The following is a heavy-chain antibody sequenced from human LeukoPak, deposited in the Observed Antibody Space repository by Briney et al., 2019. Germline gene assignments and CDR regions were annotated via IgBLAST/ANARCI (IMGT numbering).Heavy chain of an antibody. J-gene: IGHJ6*03. CDR3: ARHGVDVSDSGSYYDYYYYYYMDV. V-gene: IGHV5-51*01. D-gene: IGHD1-26*01. Sequence: GESLKISCKGSGYSFTSYWIGWVRPMPGKGLEWMGIIYPGDSDTRYSPSFQGQVTISADKSISTAYLQWSSLKASDTAMYYCARHGVDVSDSGSYYDYYYYYYMDVWGKGTTVTVSS. CDR2: IYPGDSDT. CDR1: GYSFTSYW.